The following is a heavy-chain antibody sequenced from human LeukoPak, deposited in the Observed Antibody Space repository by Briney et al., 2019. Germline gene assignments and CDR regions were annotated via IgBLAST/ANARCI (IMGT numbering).Heavy chain of an antibody. J-gene: IGHJ4*02. CDR3: ARGSSGTIDY. Sequence: SETLSLTCTVSGYSITSGYYWSWIRQPPGKGLEWIGYIYYSGSTNYNPSLKSRVTISVDTSKNQFSLKLSSVTAADTAVYYCARGSSGTIDYWGQGTLVTVSS. V-gene: IGHV4-61*01. D-gene: IGHD3-22*01. CDR1: GYSITSGYY. CDR2: IYYSGST.